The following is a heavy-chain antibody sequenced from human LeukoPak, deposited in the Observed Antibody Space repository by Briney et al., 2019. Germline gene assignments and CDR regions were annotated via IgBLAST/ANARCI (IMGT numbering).Heavy chain of an antibody. D-gene: IGHD1-26*01. J-gene: IGHJ4*02. Sequence: TGGSLRLSCAASGFTFNTYGMHWVRQAPGKGLEWVAFIRYDGSNRYYADSVKGRFTISRDNSKNTLYLQVNSLRPEDTAVYYCAKDALVGATGVDYWGQGTLVTVSS. CDR2: IRYDGSNR. V-gene: IGHV3-30*02. CDR1: GFTFNTYG. CDR3: AKDALVGATGVDY.